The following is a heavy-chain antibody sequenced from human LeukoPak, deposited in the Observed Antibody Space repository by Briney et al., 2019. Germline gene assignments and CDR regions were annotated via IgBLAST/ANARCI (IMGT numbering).Heavy chain of an antibody. CDR2: ISYDGSNK. CDR1: GFTFSAYG. CDR3: ARDLYSSGWHMTGLHFDY. Sequence: SGGSLRLSCAASGFTFSAYGMSWVRQAPGKGLEWVAVISYDGSNKYYADSVKGRFTISRDNSKNTLYLQMNSLRAEDTAVYYCARDLYSSGWHMTGLHFDYWGQGTLVTISS. J-gene: IGHJ4*02. D-gene: IGHD6-19*01. V-gene: IGHV3-30*03.